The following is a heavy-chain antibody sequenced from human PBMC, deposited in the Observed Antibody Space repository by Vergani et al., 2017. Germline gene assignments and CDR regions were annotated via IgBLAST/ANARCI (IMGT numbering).Heavy chain of an antibody. D-gene: IGHD5-24*01. V-gene: IGHV5-10-1*03. CDR2: IDPSDSYT. J-gene: IGHJ4*02. CDR3: ATWGWLQLVRVEAYYFDY. Sequence: EVQLVQSGAEVKKPGESLRISCKGSGYSFTSYWISWVRQMPGKGLEWMGRIDPSDSYTNYSPSFQGHVTISADKSISTAYLQWSSLKASDTAMYYCATWGWLQLVRVEAYYFDYWGQGTLVTVSS. CDR1: GYSFTSYW.